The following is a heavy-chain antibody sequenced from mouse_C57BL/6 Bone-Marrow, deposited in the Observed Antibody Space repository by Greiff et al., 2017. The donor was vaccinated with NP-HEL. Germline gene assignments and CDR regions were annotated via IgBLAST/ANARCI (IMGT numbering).Heavy chain of an antibody. CDR2: IHPSDSDT. V-gene: IGHV1-74*01. CDR3: AISGGYYGDYAMDY. D-gene: IGHD2-3*01. J-gene: IGHJ4*01. CDR1: GYTFTSYW. Sequence: QVQLKQPGAELVKPGASVKVSCKASGYTFTSYWMHWVKQRPGQGLEWIGRIHPSDSDTNYNQKFKGKATLTVDKSSSTAYMQLSSLTSEDSAVYYCAISGGYYGDYAMDYWGQGTSVTVSS.